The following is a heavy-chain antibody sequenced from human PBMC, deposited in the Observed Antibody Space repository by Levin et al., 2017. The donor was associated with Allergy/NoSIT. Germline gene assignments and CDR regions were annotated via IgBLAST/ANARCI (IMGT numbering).Heavy chain of an antibody. CDR3: ARKSTISSSLGY. V-gene: IGHV1-2*02. CDR1: GYTFSGYY. J-gene: IGHJ4*02. D-gene: IGHD6-6*01. Sequence: GESLKISCKASGYTFSGYYIHWVRRAPGQGLEWMGWINPNNGGTNYVQKFQGRVTMTRDTSISTAYMDLSRLTSDDTAVYYCARKSTISSSLGYWGQGTLVTVSS. CDR2: INPNNGGT.